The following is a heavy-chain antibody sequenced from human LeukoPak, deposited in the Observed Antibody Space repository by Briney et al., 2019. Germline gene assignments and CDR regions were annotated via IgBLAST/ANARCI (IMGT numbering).Heavy chain of an antibody. J-gene: IGHJ4*02. Sequence: PGGSLRLSCAASGFTFSSYGMHWVRQAPGKGLEWVAVIWYDGSNKYYADSVKGRFTTSRDNSKNTLYLQMDSLRAEDTAVYYCARPPSHSRAPFDYWGQGTLVTVSS. CDR2: IWYDGSNK. CDR1: GFTFSSYG. V-gene: IGHV3-33*01. CDR3: ARPPSHSRAPFDY.